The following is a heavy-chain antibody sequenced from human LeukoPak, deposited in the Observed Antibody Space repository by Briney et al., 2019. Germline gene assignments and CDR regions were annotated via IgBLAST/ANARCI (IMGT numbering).Heavy chain of an antibody. V-gene: IGHV3-7*01. CDR2: IKQDGSEK. Sequence: PGGSLRLSCSASGFTFSSYWMSWVRQAPGKGLEWVANIKQDGSEKYYVDSVEGRFTISRDNAKNSLYLQMNSLRAEDTAVYYCARFDLSCGGDCRRSGWFDPWGQGTLVTVSS. J-gene: IGHJ5*02. D-gene: IGHD2-21*01. CDR1: GFTFSSYW. CDR3: ARFDLSCGGDCRRSGWFDP.